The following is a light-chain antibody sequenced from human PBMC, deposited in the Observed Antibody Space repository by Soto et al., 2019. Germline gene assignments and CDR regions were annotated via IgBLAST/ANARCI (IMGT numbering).Light chain of an antibody. V-gene: IGKV2D-30*01. CDR3: QHYYNFPLT. CDR2: DVS. CDR1: QSLLYRDGNTY. Sequence: DVVMTQSPISLPVALGQSASISCMSSQSLLYRDGNTYLNWYQQKPGQAPKLLIYDVSHLETGVPFRFRGSGFGQFFTLTISSLQPEDFATYYCQHYYNFPLTFGGGTKVDIK. J-gene: IGKJ4*01.